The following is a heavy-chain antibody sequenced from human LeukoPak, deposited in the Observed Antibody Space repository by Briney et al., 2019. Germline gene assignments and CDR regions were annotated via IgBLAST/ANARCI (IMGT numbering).Heavy chain of an antibody. CDR2: IYTSGST. D-gene: IGHD3-10*01. Sequence: SETLSLTCTVSGGSISSGNCYWSWIRQPAGKGLEWIGRIYTSGSTNYNPSLKSRVTISVDTSKNQFSLKLSSVTAADTAVYYCARAFTMVRGVITPYYFDYWGQGTLVTVSS. CDR1: GGSISSGNCY. CDR3: ARAFTMVRGVITPYYFDY. J-gene: IGHJ4*02. V-gene: IGHV4-61*02.